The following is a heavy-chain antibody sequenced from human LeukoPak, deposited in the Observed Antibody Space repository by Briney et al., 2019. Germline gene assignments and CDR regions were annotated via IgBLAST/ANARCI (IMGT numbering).Heavy chain of an antibody. CDR2: ISAYNGNT. J-gene: IGHJ6*02. CDR1: GYTFTSYG. CDR3: ARDIVVVPGASEPNYYYYGMDV. V-gene: IGHV1-18*01. D-gene: IGHD2-2*01. Sequence: ASVKVSCKASGYTFTSYGISWVRQAPGQGLEWMGWISAYNGNTNYAQKLQGRVTMTTDTSTSTAYMELRSLRSDDTAVYYCARDIVVVPGASEPNYYYYGMDVWGQGTTVTVSS.